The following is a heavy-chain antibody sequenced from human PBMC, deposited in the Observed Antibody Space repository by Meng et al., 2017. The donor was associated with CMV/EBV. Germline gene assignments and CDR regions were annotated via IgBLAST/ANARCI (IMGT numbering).Heavy chain of an antibody. V-gene: IGHV3-9*02. CDR2: ISWNSVSI. CDR1: GFTSDYHA. CDR3: AKLQGSKDY. Sequence: SLMISCTASGFTSDYHALHWVRPAAGKGQEWVAGISWNSVSIGYADSVKGRFIISRDDAKSSLYLQMNSLRTEDTAMYFCAKLQGSKDYWGQGTLVTVSS. J-gene: IGHJ4*02.